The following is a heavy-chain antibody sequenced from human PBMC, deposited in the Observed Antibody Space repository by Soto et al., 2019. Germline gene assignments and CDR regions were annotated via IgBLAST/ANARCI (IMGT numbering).Heavy chain of an antibody. CDR3: SRGTSIPASGDY. Sequence: QVQLVQSGAEVKKPGASVKVSCKASGYTFTNYGINWVRQAPGQGLEWLGWVSAYNGERRYAQRVQARVSMTTDTSTTTAYMELRSLRSGDTAVYYCSRGTSIPASGDYWGQGTLVTVSS. D-gene: IGHD6-6*01. CDR1: GYTFTNYG. V-gene: IGHV1-18*01. J-gene: IGHJ4*01. CDR2: VSAYNGER.